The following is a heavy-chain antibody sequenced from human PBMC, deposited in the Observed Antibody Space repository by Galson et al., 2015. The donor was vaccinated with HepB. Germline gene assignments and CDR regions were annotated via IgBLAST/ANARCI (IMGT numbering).Heavy chain of an antibody. CDR1: GFDFSRYH. D-gene: IGHD2-15*01. CDR2: VSADGSAE. V-gene: IGHV3-30*04. CDR3: ARDGSIVVLIAGHEAFFDH. J-gene: IGHJ4*02. Sequence: SLRLSCAASGFDFSRYHMHWVRQAPGKGLEWVALVSADGSAENYADSVKGQFTISRDNSKNMVYLQMNSLRPGDTAVYYCARDGSIVVLIAGHEAFFDHWGQGTLVTVSS.